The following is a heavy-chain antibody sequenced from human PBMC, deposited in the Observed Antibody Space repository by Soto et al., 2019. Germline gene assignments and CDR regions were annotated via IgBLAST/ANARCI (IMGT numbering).Heavy chain of an antibody. D-gene: IGHD3-3*01. J-gene: IGHJ6*02. V-gene: IGHV1-2*04. CDR3: ARGAYYDFWGGYYCPYYYGMDV. Sequence: ASVKVSCKASGYTFTGFYMHWVRQAPGQGLEWMGWINPNSGGTNYAQKFQGWVTMTRDTSISTAYMELSRLRSDDTAVYYCARGAYYDFWGGYYCPYYYGMDVWGQGTTVTVSS. CDR2: INPNSGGT. CDR1: GYTFTGFY.